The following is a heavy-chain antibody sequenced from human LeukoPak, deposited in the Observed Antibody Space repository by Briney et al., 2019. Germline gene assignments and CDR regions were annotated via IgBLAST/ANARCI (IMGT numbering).Heavy chain of an antibody. V-gene: IGHV4-59*08. J-gene: IGHJ4*02. Sequence: SQSLSLTCTVSGASISSYYWSCIRQPPGKGLGWIGYIYYSGSTNYNPSLKSRVTISVDTSKNQFSLKLSSVTAADAAVYYCARSAAGREKFDYWGQGTLVTVSS. CDR3: ARSAAGREKFDY. D-gene: IGHD6-13*01. CDR1: GASISSYY. CDR2: IYYSGST.